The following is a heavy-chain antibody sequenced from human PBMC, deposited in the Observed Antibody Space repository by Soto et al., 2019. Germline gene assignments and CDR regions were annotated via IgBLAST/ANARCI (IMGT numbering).Heavy chain of an antibody. Sequence: QVQLQESGPGLVKPSQTLSLTCTVSGGSIINGDTYLNWIRRHPEKGLEWLGYINYRGTTNYNPALKSRILIAIDTSKNQFSLRLTSVTAADRAVYYCARAAPEVAPYWGQGTLVTVSS. V-gene: IGHV4-31*03. CDR1: GGSIINGDTY. D-gene: IGHD2-15*01. CDR2: INYRGTT. J-gene: IGHJ4*02. CDR3: ARAAPEVAPY.